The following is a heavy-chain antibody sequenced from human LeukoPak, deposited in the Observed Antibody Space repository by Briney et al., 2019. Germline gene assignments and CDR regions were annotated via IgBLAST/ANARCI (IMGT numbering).Heavy chain of an antibody. CDR2: IYTSGST. V-gene: IGHV4-4*07. J-gene: IGHJ3*01. CDR3: ARDGESSSWYSFDAFDV. D-gene: IGHD6-13*01. Sequence: PSETLSLTCTVSGGSITGYYWSWIRQPAGKGLEWIGRIYTSGSTNYNPSLKSRVTMSVDTSKNQFSLKLSSVTAADTAVNYCARDGESSSWYSFDAFDVWDQVTMVTVSS. CDR1: GGSITGYY.